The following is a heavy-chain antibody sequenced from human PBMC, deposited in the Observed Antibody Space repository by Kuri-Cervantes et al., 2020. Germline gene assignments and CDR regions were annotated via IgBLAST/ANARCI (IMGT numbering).Heavy chain of an antibody. CDR1: GGSVSSGPYY. V-gene: IGHV4-61*01. CDR3: ARRRERAYFDY. J-gene: IGHJ4*02. CDR2: IYYSGST. Sequence: SCSVSGGSVSSGPYYWSWIRQPPGKGLEWSGYIYYSGSTNYNPSLKSRVTISVDTSKNQFSLELSSVTAADTAVYYCARRRERAYFDYWGQGTLVTVSS.